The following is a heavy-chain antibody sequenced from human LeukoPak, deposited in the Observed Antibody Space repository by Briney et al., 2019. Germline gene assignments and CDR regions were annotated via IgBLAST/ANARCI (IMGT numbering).Heavy chain of an antibody. J-gene: IGHJ4*02. V-gene: IGHV3-21*01. D-gene: IGHD3-10*01. Sequence: GGSLRLSCAASGFTFSSYSMNWVRQAPGKGLEWVSSISSSSSYIYYADSVKGRFTISRDNDKNSLYLQMNSLRAEDTAVYYCASSRNYYGSGSSNDYWGQGTLVTVSS. CDR2: ISSSSSYI. CDR3: ASSRNYYGSGSSNDY. CDR1: GFTFSSYS.